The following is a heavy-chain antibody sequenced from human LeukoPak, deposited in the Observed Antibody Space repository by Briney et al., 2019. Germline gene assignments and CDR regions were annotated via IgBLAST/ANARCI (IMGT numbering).Heavy chain of an antibody. CDR2: IKQDGSQN. CDR3: AKDSLDTATSGRVFDY. CDR1: GFTFSSYW. D-gene: IGHD5-18*01. V-gene: IGHV3-7*01. Sequence: LPGGSLRLSCVASGFTFSSYWMSWVRQAPGKGLEWVANIKQDGSQNDYVDSVKGRFTISRDNSKNTLYLQMNSLRAEDTAVYYCAKDSLDTATSGRVFDYWGQGTLVTVSS. J-gene: IGHJ4*02.